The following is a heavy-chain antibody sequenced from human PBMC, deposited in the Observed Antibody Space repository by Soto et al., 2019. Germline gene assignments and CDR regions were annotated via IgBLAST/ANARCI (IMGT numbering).Heavy chain of an antibody. V-gene: IGHV4-59*08. Sequence: SETLSLTCIVSGGSISSYYWSWIRQPPGKGLEWIGYIYYSGSTNYNPSLTSRVTISVDTSKNQFSLKLSSVTAADTAVYYCARHRYVYGVYYFDYWGQGTLVTVSS. J-gene: IGHJ4*02. CDR2: IYYSGST. CDR3: ARHRYVYGVYYFDY. D-gene: IGHD5-18*01. CDR1: GGSISSYY.